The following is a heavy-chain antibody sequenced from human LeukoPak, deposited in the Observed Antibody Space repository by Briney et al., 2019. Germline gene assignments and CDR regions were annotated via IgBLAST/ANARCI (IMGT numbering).Heavy chain of an antibody. V-gene: IGHV1-2*02. Sequence: VASVKVSCKASGYTFTGYYMHWVRQAPGQGLEWMGWINPNSGGTNYAQKFQGRVTMTRDTSISTAYMELSRLRSDDTAVYYCARAKVYYDDTMDYYEGDAFDIWGQGTLVTVSS. D-gene: IGHD3-22*01. CDR3: ARAKVYYDDTMDYYEGDAFDI. J-gene: IGHJ3*02. CDR2: INPNSGGT. CDR1: GYTFTGYY.